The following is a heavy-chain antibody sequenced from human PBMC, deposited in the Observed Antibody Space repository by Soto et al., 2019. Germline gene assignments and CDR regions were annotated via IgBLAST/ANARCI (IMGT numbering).Heavy chain of an antibody. Sequence: ASVKVSCKASGYTFTNYYMHWVLQAPGQGLEWMGVINPSGGSTSSAQKFQDRVTLSGDTSTGTVYMDLSSLRSEDTAVYYCTRGARIQTWNDYYYYFGLAVWGKGTTVTVSS. D-gene: IGHD1-1*01. CDR1: GYTFTNYY. V-gene: IGHV1-46*01. CDR2: INPSGGST. J-gene: IGHJ6*04. CDR3: TRGARIQTWNDYYYYFGLAV.